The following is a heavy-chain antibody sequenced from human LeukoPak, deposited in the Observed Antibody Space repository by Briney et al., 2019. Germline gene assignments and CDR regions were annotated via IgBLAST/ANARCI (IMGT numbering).Heavy chain of an antibody. CDR1: GFTVSDHW. J-gene: IGHJ4*02. CDR3: ARDQRSLRIGYYFDY. Sequence: QTGGSLRLSCAASGFTVSDHWMNWVRQAPGKGLEWVANIKQDGSEKYYVDSVKGRFTISRDGAKNSLYLQVNSLRAEDTAVYYCARDQRSLRIGYYFDYWGQGTLVTVSS. CDR2: IKQDGSEK. V-gene: IGHV3-7*01. D-gene: IGHD5/OR15-5a*01.